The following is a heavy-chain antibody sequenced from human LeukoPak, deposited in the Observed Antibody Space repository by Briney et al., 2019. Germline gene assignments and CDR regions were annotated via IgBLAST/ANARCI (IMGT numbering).Heavy chain of an antibody. V-gene: IGHV4-31*03. CDR2: IYNSGST. Sequence: SEALSLTCIVSGASFNTGDYYWNWIPQHPAKGLEWIGYIYNSGSTYYNPSLKSRVPISVDTSKNHFSLRLTSVTAADSAVYYCARGAPPDSWGQGTLVTVSS. J-gene: IGHJ4*02. CDR3: ARGAPPDS. CDR1: GASFNTGDYY.